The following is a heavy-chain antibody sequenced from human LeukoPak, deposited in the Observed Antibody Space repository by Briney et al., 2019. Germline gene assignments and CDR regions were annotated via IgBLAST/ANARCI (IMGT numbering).Heavy chain of an antibody. D-gene: IGHD2-2*01. CDR1: GSAFSNYD. J-gene: IGHJ4*02. CDR2: MNPNSGNT. V-gene: IGHV1-8*01. Sequence: ASVTVSCKASGSAFSNYDINWVRPATGQGFEWMGEMNPNSGNTGFDQKFPGRVTLTRDTSIRTAYMEVTSLRSEDTAVYYCARGRCVGSPNCYYFDSWGQGTLVTVSS. CDR3: ARGRCVGSPNCYYFDS.